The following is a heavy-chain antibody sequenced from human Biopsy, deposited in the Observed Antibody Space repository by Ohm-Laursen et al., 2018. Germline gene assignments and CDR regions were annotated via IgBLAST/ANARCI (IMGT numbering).Heavy chain of an antibody. D-gene: IGHD2/OR15-2a*01. CDR3: ARATNSTGWPYYYFYGMDV. CDR2: IYYSGST. CDR1: GGSISSDY. V-gene: IGHV4-59*07. Sequence: PSDTLSLTCTVSGGSISSDYWSWIRQTPGKGLEWIGYIYYSGSTNYNPSLKSRVTISVDTSKNQFSLRLNSVTAADTAVHYCARATNSTGWPYYYFYGMDVWGQGTTVTVSS. J-gene: IGHJ6*02.